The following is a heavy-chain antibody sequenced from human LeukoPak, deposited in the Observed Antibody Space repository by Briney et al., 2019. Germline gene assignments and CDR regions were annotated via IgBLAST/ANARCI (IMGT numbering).Heavy chain of an antibody. J-gene: IGHJ5*02. CDR2: INPNTGGT. CDR1: GYTFTDYY. V-gene: IGHV1-2*02. Sequence: ASVKVSCKASGYTFTDYYIHWVRQAPGQGLEWMGWINPNTGGTNYARKVQGRVTMTRDTSISTVYMELSRLRSDDTAVYYCARDLEDCSGGDCHWFDPWGQGTLVTVSS. D-gene: IGHD2-21*01. CDR3: ARDLEDCSGGDCHWFDP.